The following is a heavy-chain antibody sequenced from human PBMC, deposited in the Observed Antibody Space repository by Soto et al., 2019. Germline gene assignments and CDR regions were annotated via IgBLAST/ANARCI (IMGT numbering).Heavy chain of an antibody. J-gene: IGHJ4*02. V-gene: IGHV4-31*11. Sequence: SETLSLTCAVSGDSISSGGYYWSWIRQHPGKGLEWIGYIYYSGSTYYNPSLKSRVTVSVDTSKNQFSLKLSSVTAADTAVYYCASGLRPLDYWGQGTLVTVSS. D-gene: IGHD4-17*01. CDR3: ASGLRPLDY. CDR2: IYYSGST. CDR1: GDSISSGGYY.